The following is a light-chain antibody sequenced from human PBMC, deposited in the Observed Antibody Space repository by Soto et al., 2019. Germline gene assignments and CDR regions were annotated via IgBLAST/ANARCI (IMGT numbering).Light chain of an antibody. Sequence: EIAMTQSPATLSVSPGKRATLSCRASQSVSSKLAWYQQKPGQAPRLLIYDASTRATGIPARFSGSGSGTEFTLTISSLQSEDFAVYYCQQFNNWPRTFGQGTKVEIK. V-gene: IGKV3-15*01. CDR1: QSVSSK. J-gene: IGKJ1*01. CDR2: DAS. CDR3: QQFNNWPRT.